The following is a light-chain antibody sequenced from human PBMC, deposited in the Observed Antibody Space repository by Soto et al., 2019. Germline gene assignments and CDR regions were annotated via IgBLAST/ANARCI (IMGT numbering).Light chain of an antibody. CDR2: GAS. J-gene: IGKJ1*01. CDR1: QSVSSN. Sequence: EIVMTQSPATLSVSPGERATLSCRASQSVSSNLAWYQQKPGQAPRLLIYGASTRATGIPARFSGSGSGTEFTLTISRLLSEDFAVYYCQHYYNWRPRFGQGTKVDI. CDR3: QHYYNWRPR. V-gene: IGKV3-15*01.